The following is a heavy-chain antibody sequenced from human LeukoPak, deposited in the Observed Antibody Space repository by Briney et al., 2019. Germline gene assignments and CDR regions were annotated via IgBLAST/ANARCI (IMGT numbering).Heavy chain of an antibody. CDR1: GYTFTSYG. CDR2: ISAYNGNT. Sequence: EASVKVSCKASGYTFTSYGSSWVRQAPGQGLEWMGWISAYNGNTNYAQKLQGRVTMTTDTSTSTAYMELRSLRSDDTAVYYCARADIVVVVAATSDFDYWGQGTLVTVSS. V-gene: IGHV1-18*01. D-gene: IGHD2-15*01. J-gene: IGHJ4*02. CDR3: ARADIVVVVAATSDFDY.